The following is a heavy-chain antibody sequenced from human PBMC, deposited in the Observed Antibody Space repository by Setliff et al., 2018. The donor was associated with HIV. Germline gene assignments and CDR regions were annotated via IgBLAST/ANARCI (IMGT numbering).Heavy chain of an antibody. CDR1: GYTFTEYY. D-gene: IGHD1-26*01. J-gene: IGHJ4*02. V-gene: IGHV1-69-2*01. Sequence: ASVKVSCKISGYTFTEYYMHWVQQTPGKGLEWMGLVDPEDGETMYAEKFQGRATITADTSTSTVYMELSSLRSEDTAVYYCARDLVGATGYYFDYWGQGTLVTVSS. CDR3: ARDLVGATGYYFDY. CDR2: VDPEDGET.